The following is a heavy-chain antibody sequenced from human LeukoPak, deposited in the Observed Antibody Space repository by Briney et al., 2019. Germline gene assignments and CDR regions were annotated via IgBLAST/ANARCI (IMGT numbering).Heavy chain of an antibody. D-gene: IGHD1-1*01. Sequence: ASVKVSCKASGYTFTGYYMHWVRQAPGQGLEWMGWINPNSGGTNYAQKFQGRVTMTRDTSISTAYMELSRLRSDVTAVYYCARDRLPLYNWNDEDAFDIWGQGTMVTVSS. J-gene: IGHJ3*02. V-gene: IGHV1-2*02. CDR1: GYTFTGYY. CDR2: INPNSGGT. CDR3: ARDRLPLYNWNDEDAFDI.